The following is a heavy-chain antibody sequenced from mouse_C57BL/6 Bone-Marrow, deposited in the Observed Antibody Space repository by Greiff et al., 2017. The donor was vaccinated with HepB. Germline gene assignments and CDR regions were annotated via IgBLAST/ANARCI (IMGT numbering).Heavy chain of an antibody. D-gene: IGHD2-1*01. Sequence: EVKLVESGGDLVKPGGSLKLSCAASGFTFSSYGMSWVRQTPDKRLEWVATISSGGSYTYYPDSVKGRFTISSDNAKNTLYLQMSSLKSEDTAMYYCARQSLYPYAMDYWGQGTSVTVSS. CDR2: ISSGGSYT. CDR3: ARQSLYPYAMDY. V-gene: IGHV5-6*01. J-gene: IGHJ4*01. CDR1: GFTFSSYG.